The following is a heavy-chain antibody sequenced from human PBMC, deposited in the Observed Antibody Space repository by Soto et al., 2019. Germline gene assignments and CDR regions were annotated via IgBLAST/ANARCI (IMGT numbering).Heavy chain of an antibody. V-gene: IGHV3-7*04. D-gene: IGHD5-12*01. CDR1: GFTFSDYW. CDR2: MNPDGSEQ. Sequence: EVHLVESGGALVQPGGSLRLSCAASGFTFSDYWMTWVRQTPGKGLEGVANMNPDGSEQYYLDSVKGRFTISRDNAKNSLYLQMNNLSGADNAVYYCTTDLTPDSGHWGQGTQVIVSS. CDR3: TTDLTPDSGH. J-gene: IGHJ4*02.